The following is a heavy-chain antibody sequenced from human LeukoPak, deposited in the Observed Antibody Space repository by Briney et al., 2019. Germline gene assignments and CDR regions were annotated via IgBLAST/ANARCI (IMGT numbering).Heavy chain of an antibody. CDR3: ARDSYGSGSPPSY. J-gene: IGHJ4*02. D-gene: IGHD3-10*01. CDR1: GFSFSTYI. V-gene: IGHV3-21*01. Sequence: GGSLRLSCVASGFSFSTYIMDWVRQAPGKGLEWVSSISSSSSYIYYADSVKGRFTISRDNAKNSLYLQMNRLRAEDTAVYYCARDSYGSGSPPSYWGQGTLVTVSS. CDR2: ISSSSSYI.